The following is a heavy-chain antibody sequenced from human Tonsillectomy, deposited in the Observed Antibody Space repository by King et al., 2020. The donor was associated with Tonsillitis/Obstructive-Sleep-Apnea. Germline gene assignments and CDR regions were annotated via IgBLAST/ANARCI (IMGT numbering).Heavy chain of an antibody. CDR2: IDPSGGST. CDR3: AREGSGGYFPPYYFDY. Sequence: HVQLVESGAELKKPGASVKVSCKASGYTFASYSMHWVRQAPGQGPEWMGIIDPSGGSTNYAQKFQGRVTMTRDTSTSIVYMELSSLRSEDTAMYYCAREGSGGYFPPYYFDYWGQGTLVTVSS. V-gene: IGHV1-46*01. CDR1: GYTFASYS. D-gene: IGHD1-26*01. J-gene: IGHJ4*02.